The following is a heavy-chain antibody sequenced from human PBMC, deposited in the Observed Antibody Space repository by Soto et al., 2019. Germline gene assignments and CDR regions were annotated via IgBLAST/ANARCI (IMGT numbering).Heavy chain of an antibody. CDR1: GGSISSGGYY. J-gene: IGHJ5*01. CDR2: IYYSGST. Sequence: QVQLQESGPGLVKPSQTLSLTRSVSGGSISSGGYYWSWIRQHPEKGLEWIGYIYYSGSTNYNPSLKSRVIISVDTSSNRFSLDLRSVTAADTPIYYCARHSASWQWFDYWGQGTLVTVSS. CDR3: ARHSASWQWFDY. D-gene: IGHD1-26*01. V-gene: IGHV4-31*03.